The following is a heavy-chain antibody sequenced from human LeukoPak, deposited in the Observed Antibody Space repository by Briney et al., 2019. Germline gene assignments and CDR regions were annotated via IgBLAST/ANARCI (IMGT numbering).Heavy chain of an antibody. Sequence: SSEILSLTCAVYGGSFSGYYWSWIRQPPGKGLEWIGEINHSGSTNYNPSLKSRVTISVDTSKNQFSLKLSSVTAADTAVYYCARGRRWVYRDFDPWGQGTLVTVSS. CDR2: INHSGST. CDR1: GGSFSGYY. J-gene: IGHJ5*02. D-gene: IGHD2-8*01. CDR3: ARGRRWVYRDFDP. V-gene: IGHV4-34*01.